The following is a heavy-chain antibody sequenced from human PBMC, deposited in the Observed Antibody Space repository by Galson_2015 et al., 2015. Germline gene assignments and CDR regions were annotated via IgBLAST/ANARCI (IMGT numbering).Heavy chain of an antibody. J-gene: IGHJ4*02. CDR3: ARFSVEYYDFWSGHY. Sequence: ATLSLTCTVPGGSVSSGSYYWSWIRQPPGKGLEWIGYIYYSGSTNYNPSLKSRVTISVDTSKNQFSLKLSSVTAADTAVYYCARFSVEYYDFWSGHYWGQGTLVTVSS. D-gene: IGHD3-3*01. CDR2: IYYSGST. CDR1: GGSVSSGSYY. V-gene: IGHV4-61*01.